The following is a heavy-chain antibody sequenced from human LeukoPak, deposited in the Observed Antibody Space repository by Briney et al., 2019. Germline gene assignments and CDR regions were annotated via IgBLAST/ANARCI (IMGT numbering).Heavy chain of an antibody. CDR3: AKEYKYSNSWVFDY. Sequence: GGSLRLSCAASGFTSSSYSMNWVRQAPGKGLEWVSSISSSSSYIYYADSVKGRFTISRDNAKNSLYLQMNSLRAEDTAVYYCAKEYKYSNSWVFDYWGQGTLVTVSS. V-gene: IGHV3-21*04. J-gene: IGHJ4*02. CDR2: ISSSSSYI. CDR1: GFTSSSYS. D-gene: IGHD6-13*01.